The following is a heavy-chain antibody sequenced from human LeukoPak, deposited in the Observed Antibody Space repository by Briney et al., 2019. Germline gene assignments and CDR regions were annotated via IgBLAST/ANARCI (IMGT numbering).Heavy chain of an antibody. CDR3: ARAGAMIVVVIGDYFDY. CDR2: ISYDGSNK. J-gene: IGHJ4*02. Sequence: PGGSLRLSCAASGFTFSSYAMHWVRQAPGKGLEWAAVISYDGSNKYYADSVKGRFTISRDNSKNTLYLQMNSLRAEDTAVYYCARAGAMIVVVIGDYFDYWGQGTLVTVSS. D-gene: IGHD3-22*01. V-gene: IGHV3-30-3*01. CDR1: GFTFSSYA.